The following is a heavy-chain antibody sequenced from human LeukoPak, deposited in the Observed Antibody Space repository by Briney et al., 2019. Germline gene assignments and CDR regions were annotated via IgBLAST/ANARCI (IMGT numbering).Heavy chain of an antibody. V-gene: IGHV1-18*01. CDR1: GYTFTSYG. Sequence: GASAKVSCKASGYTFTSYGISWVRQAPGQGLEWMGWISAYNGNTNYAQKLQGRVTMTTDTSTSTAYMELRSLRSDDTAVYYCARVSRAGILTYYYDSSGYYYFGYWGQGTLVTVPS. J-gene: IGHJ4*02. D-gene: IGHD3-22*01. CDR2: ISAYNGNT. CDR3: ARVSRAGILTYYYDSSGYYYFGY.